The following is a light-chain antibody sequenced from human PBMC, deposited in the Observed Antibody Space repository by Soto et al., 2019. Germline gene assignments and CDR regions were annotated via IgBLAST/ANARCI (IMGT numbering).Light chain of an antibody. CDR3: QQYGSLPRT. CDR1: QSVGSNS. CDR2: GSS. V-gene: IGKV3-20*01. Sequence: EVVLTQSPGTLSLSPGERATLSCRASQSVGSNSLAWYQQKPGQAPRLLIYGSSSRATGIPDRFSGSGSGTDFTLTVSRLEPEDFAVYYCQQYGSLPRTFGQGTKVEIK. J-gene: IGKJ1*01.